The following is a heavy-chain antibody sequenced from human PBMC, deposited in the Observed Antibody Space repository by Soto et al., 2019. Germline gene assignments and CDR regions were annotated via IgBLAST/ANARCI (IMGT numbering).Heavy chain of an antibody. J-gene: IGHJ6*02. V-gene: IGHV4-31*03. Sequence: QVQLQESGPGLVKPSQTLSLTCTVSGGSISSGGYYWSWIRQHPGKGLEWIGYISYSGGTDYNPSLKRRITIAGDTSKNQFSLKLSSVTAGDTAVYYCAREPDVWGQGTTVTVSS. CDR3: AREPDV. CDR2: ISYSGGT. CDR1: GGSISSGGYY.